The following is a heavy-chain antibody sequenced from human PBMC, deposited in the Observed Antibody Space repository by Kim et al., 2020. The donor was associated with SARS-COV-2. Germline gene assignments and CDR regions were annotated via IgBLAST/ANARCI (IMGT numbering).Heavy chain of an antibody. V-gene: IGHV1-24*01. CDR2: FDPEDGET. D-gene: IGHD3-22*01. CDR1: GYTLTELS. J-gene: IGHJ5*02. CDR3: ATGPPYYDSSGSYNWFDP. Sequence: ASVKVSCKVSGYTLTELSMHWVRQAPGKGLEWMGGFDPEDGETIYAQKFQGRVTMTEDTSTDTAYMELSSLRSEDTAVYYCATGPPYYDSSGSYNWFDPWGQGTLVTVSS.